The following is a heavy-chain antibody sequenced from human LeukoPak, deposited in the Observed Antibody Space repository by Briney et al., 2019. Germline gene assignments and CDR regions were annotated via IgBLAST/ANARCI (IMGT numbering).Heavy chain of an antibody. CDR3: ATVIHDPRSIGGYFDY. CDR2: FGPEDGET. D-gene: IGHD1-1*01. CDR1: GYTLTELS. J-gene: IGHJ4*02. V-gene: IGHV1-24*01. Sequence: ASVKVSCKVSGYTLTELSMHWVRQAPGKGLEWMGGFGPEDGETIYAQKFQGRVTMTEDTSTDTAYMELSSLRSEDTAVYYCATVIHDPRSIGGYFDYWGQGTLVTVSS.